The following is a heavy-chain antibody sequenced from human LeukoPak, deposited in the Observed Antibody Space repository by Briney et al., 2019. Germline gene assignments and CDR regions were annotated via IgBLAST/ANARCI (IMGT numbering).Heavy chain of an antibody. J-gene: IGHJ4*02. CDR2: IYTSGST. D-gene: IGHD3-10*01. V-gene: IGHV4-4*07. CDR1: GGSIRGYF. CDR3: AKYDSGSLLL. Sequence: SETLSLTCTVSGGSIRGYFWSWIPQPAGKGLEWIGRIYTSGSTDYNPSLKSRVTMSVDTSQNRFFLKLTSVTAADTAVYYCAKYDSGSLLLWGQGTLVTVSS.